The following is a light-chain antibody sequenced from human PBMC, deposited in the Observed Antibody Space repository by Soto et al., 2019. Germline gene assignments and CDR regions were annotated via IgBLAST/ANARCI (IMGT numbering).Light chain of an antibody. CDR1: SSDVGGYNY. V-gene: IGLV2-14*01. CDR2: DVS. J-gene: IGLJ1*01. Sequence: QSVLTQPASVSGSPGQSITFSCTGTSSDVGGYNYVSWYQQHPGKAPKLMIYDVSNRPSGVSNRFSGSKSGNTASLTISGLQAEDEADYYCSSYTSSSTRVFGPGTKVTVL. CDR3: SSYTSSSTRV.